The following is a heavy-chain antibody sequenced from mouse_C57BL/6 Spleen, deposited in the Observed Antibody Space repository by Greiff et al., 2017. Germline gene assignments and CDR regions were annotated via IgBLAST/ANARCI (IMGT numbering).Heavy chain of an antibody. D-gene: IGHD1-1*01. CDR2: IYPYNGVS. V-gene: IGHV1-31*01. J-gene: IGHJ3*01. CDR1: GYSFTGYY. CDR3: ARDYGSTWFAY. Sequence: VQLQQSGPELVKPGASVKISCKASGYSFTGYYMNWVKQSHGNILDWIGYIYPYNGVSSYNQKFKGKATLTVNKSSSTAFMELRSLTSEDSAVYYCARDYGSTWFAYWGQGTLVTVSA.